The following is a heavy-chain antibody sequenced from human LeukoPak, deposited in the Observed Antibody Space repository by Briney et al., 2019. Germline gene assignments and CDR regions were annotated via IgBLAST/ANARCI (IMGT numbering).Heavy chain of an antibody. CDR2: ISGSGGST. D-gene: IGHD3-3*01. Sequence: GGSLRLSCAASGFTFSSYAMSWVRQAPGKGLEWVSAISGSGGSTYYADSVKGRFTISRDNSKNTLYLQMSSLRAEDTAVYYCAKGSAFDFWSGYDGMDVWGQGTTVTVSS. V-gene: IGHV3-23*01. CDR3: AKGSAFDFWSGYDGMDV. J-gene: IGHJ6*02. CDR1: GFTFSSYA.